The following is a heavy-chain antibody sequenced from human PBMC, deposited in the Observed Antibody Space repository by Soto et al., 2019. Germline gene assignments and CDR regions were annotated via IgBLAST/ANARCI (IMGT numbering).Heavy chain of an antibody. V-gene: IGHV4-4*02. J-gene: IGHJ3*02. CDR2: IYHSGST. D-gene: IGHD5-18*01. Sequence: QVQLQESGPGLVKPSGTLSLTCAVSGGSISSSNWWSWVRQPPGKGLEWIGEIYHSGSTNYNPSRKSRVTTSVAKSKNQFAPKLSSVTAAGTAVYYWARIQLWFPYDAFDIWGQGTMVTVSS. CDR1: GGSISSSNW. CDR3: ARIQLWFPYDAFDI.